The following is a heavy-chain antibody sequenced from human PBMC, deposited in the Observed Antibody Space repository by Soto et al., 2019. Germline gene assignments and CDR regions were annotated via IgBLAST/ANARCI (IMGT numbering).Heavy chain of an antibody. V-gene: IGHV4-4*07. D-gene: IGHD5-12*01. CDR2: INSYGNT. Sequence: PSETLSLTCTVSGGSLFGDYCTWIRQPAGGGLEWIGRINSYGNTNYSPSLKSRVTMSVDPSRKHFSLNLTSVTAAATASYFRARARRLENWLNPRGTGIQVTVSS. J-gene: IGHJ5*02. CDR3: ARARRLENWLNP. CDR1: GGSLFGDY.